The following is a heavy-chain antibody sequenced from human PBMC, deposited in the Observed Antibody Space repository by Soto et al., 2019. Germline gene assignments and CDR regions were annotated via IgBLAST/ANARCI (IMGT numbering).Heavy chain of an antibody. CDR1: GFTFSSYW. V-gene: IGHV3-7*01. J-gene: IGHJ6*02. D-gene: IGHD6-6*01. Sequence: GGSLRLSCAASGFTFSSYWMSWVRQAPGKGLEWVANIKQDGSEKYYVDSVKGRFTISRDNVKNSLYLQMNSLRAEDTSVYYCARYLSSPSYYYYGMDVWGQGTPVTVSS. CDR2: IKQDGSEK. CDR3: ARYLSSPSYYYYGMDV.